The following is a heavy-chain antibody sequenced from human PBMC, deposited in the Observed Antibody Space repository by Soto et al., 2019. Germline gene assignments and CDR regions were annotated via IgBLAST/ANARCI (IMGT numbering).Heavy chain of an antibody. Sequence: TSETLSLTCTVSGGSISSGGYYWSWIRQHPGKGLEWIGYIYYSGSTYYNPSLKSRVTISVDTSKNQFSLKLSSVTAADTAVYYCARVAGLLWFGESRYYFDYWGQGTLVTVSS. D-gene: IGHD3-10*01. CDR2: IYYSGST. V-gene: IGHV4-31*03. CDR3: ARVAGLLWFGESRYYFDY. J-gene: IGHJ4*02. CDR1: GGSISSGGYY.